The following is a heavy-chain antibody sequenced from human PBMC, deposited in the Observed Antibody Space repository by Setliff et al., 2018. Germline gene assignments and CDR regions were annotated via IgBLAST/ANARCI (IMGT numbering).Heavy chain of an antibody. J-gene: IGHJ4*02. CDR2: ISVYNGYI. CDR1: GYTFASSG. CDR3: ARGGSPDCSTAGCRYGDYVY. V-gene: IGHV1-18*01. Sequence: ASVKVSCKASGYTFASSGISWVRQAPGQGLEWMGWISVYNGYIVYAQKLQGRVTMTTDTSTSTVYMELSSLRSEDTAVYYCARGGSPDCSTAGCRYGDYVYWGQGTQVTVSS. D-gene: IGHD2-2*01.